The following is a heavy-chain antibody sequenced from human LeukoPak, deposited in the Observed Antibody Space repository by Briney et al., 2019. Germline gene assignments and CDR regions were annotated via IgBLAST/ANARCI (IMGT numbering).Heavy chain of an antibody. CDR1: GFTCSSYA. CDR2: ISSSSRTI. V-gene: IGHV3-48*02. Sequence: GGSLRLSCAASGFTCSSYAVNWVRQAPGKGLEWVSYISSSSRTIYYADSVKGRFTISRDNAKNSLYLQMNSLRDEDTAVYYCARERWGAAAGTDYWGQGILVTVSS. J-gene: IGHJ4*02. D-gene: IGHD6-13*01. CDR3: ARERWGAAAGTDY.